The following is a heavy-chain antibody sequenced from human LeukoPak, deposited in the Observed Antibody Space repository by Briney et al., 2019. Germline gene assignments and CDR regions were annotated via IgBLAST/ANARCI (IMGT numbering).Heavy chain of an antibody. D-gene: IGHD3-10*01. CDR3: ARAPSRVRPIPGFYYGMDV. CDR2: INPNSGGT. Sequence: ASVKVSCKASGYTFTGYYMHWVRQAPGQGLEWMGWINPNSGGTNYAQKFQGRVTMTRDTSTSTVYMELSSLRSEDTAVYYCARAPSRVRPIPGFYYGMDVWGQGTTVTVSS. J-gene: IGHJ6*02. CDR1: GYTFTGYY. V-gene: IGHV1-2*02.